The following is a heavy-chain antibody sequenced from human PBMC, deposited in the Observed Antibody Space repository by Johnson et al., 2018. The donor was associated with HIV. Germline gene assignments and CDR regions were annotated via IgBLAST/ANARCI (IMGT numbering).Heavy chain of an antibody. D-gene: IGHD6-6*01. CDR3: ARVYSSSSAHAFDI. J-gene: IGHJ3*02. V-gene: IGHV3-11*04. CDR2: ISSSGSTI. Sequence: QMQLVESGGGVVQPGGSLRLSCAASGFTFSDYYMSWIRQAPGKGLEWVSYISSSGSTIYYADSVKGRFTISRDNAKNSLYLQMNSLRAEDTAVYYCARVYSSSSAHAFDIWGQGTMVTVSS. CDR1: GFTFSDYY.